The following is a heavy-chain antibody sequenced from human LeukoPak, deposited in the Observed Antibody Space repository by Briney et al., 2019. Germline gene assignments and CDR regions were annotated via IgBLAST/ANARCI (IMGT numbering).Heavy chain of an antibody. Sequence: SVKVSCKASGGTFSSYAISWVRRAPGQGLEWMGRIIPIFGTANYAQKFQGRVTITTDESTSTAYMELSSLRSEDTAVYYCARGDKGGATTYYFQHWGQGTLVTVSS. J-gene: IGHJ1*01. CDR2: IIPIFGTA. CDR3: ARGDKGGATTYYFQH. D-gene: IGHD1-26*01. CDR1: GGTFSSYA. V-gene: IGHV1-69*05.